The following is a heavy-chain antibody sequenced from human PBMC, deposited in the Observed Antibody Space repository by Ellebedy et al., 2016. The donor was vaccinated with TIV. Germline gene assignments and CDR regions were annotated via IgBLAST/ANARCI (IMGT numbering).Heavy chain of an antibody. CDR3: ARGLRYFDWLVPYY. D-gene: IGHD3-9*01. V-gene: IGHV5-51*01. J-gene: IGHJ4*02. CDR2: IYPGDSDT. Sequence: KVSCTGSGYSFTSYWIGWVRQMPGKGLEWMGIIYPGDSDTRYSPSFQGQVTISADKSISTAYLQWSSLKASDTAMYYCARGLRYFDWLVPYYWGQGTLVTVSS. CDR1: GYSFTSYW.